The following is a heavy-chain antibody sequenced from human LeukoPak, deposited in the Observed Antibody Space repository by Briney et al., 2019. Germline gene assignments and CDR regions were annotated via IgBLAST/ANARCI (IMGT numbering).Heavy chain of an antibody. D-gene: IGHD5-18*01. CDR3: ARGYSYGLAPFDY. Sequence: GGSLRLSSVASGFTFTNYWMSWVRQVPGKGLEWVANIKQDGSEELYADSVRGRYTISRDNAKNSLYLQMNSLRAEDTAVYHCARGYSYGLAPFDYWGQGTLVSVSS. V-gene: IGHV3-7*01. CDR2: IKQDGSEE. CDR1: GFTFTNYW. J-gene: IGHJ4*02.